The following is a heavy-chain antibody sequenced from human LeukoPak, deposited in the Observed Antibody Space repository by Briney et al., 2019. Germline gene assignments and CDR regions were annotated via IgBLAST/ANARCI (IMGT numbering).Heavy chain of an antibody. CDR2: INPNSGGT. CDR3: ARGSRTAYSSSWYDFDY. J-gene: IGHJ4*02. Sequence: ASVKVSCKASGYTFTGYYMHWVRQAPGQGLEWMGWINPNSGGTNYAQKFQGRVTMTRDTSISTAYMELSRLRSDDTAVYYCARGSRTAYSSSWYDFDYWGQGTLVTVSS. D-gene: IGHD6-13*01. CDR1: GYTFTGYY. V-gene: IGHV1-2*02.